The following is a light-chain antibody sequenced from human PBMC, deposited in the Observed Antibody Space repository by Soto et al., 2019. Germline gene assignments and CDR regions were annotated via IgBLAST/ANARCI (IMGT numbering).Light chain of an antibody. Sequence: QAVVTQEPSFSVSPGGTVTFTCGLSSGSVSTNYYPSWYQQTPGQAPRTLIYNTNSRSSGVPDRFSGSILGNKAALTIMGAQADDESDYYCVLYMGLGISVFGGGTKLTVL. CDR2: NTN. CDR1: SGSVSTNYY. V-gene: IGLV8-61*01. J-gene: IGLJ2*01. CDR3: VLYMGLGISV.